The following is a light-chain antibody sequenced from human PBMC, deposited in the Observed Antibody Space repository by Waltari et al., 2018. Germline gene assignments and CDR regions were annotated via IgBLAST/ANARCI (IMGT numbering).Light chain of an antibody. CDR2: SNN. Sequence: QSVLSQPPPASGTPGQRATISCSGSRSNIGNNYVYWYQQPPGTAPKLLIYSNNQRPSGVPDRFSGSKSGTSASLAINGLRSEDEADYYCATWDDSLRMVFGGGTELTVL. CDR1: RSNIGNNY. J-gene: IGLJ3*02. V-gene: IGLV1-47*01. CDR3: ATWDDSLRMV.